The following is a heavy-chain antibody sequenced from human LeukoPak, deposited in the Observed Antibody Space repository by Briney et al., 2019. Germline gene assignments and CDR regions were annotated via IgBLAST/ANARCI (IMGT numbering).Heavy chain of an antibody. CDR1: GFTFSSYG. Sequence: GGSLRLSCAASGFTFSSYGMHWVCQAPGKGLEWVAVISYDGSNKYYADSVKGRFTISRDNSKNTLYLQMNSLRAEDTAVYYCAKGDLIVGATHFDYWGQGTLVSVSS. CDR3: AKGDLIVGATHFDY. D-gene: IGHD1-26*01. CDR2: ISYDGSNK. J-gene: IGHJ4*02. V-gene: IGHV3-30*18.